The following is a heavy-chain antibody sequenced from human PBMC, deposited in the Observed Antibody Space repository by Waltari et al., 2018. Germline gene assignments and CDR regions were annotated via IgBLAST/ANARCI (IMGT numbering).Heavy chain of an antibody. J-gene: IGHJ2*01. Sequence: EVQLVESGGGLVKPGGSLRLSCAASGFTFSSYSMNWVRQAPGKGLEWVSSISSSSSYIYYADSVKGRFTISRDNAKNSLYLQMNSLRAEDTAVYYCARASGATIREWYFDLWGRGTLVTVSS. V-gene: IGHV3-21*01. CDR3: ARASGATIREWYFDL. D-gene: IGHD5-12*01. CDR1: GFTFSSYS. CDR2: ISSSSSYI.